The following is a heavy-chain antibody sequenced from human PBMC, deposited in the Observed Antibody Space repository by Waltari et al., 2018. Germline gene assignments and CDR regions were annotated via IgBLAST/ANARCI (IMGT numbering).Heavy chain of an antibody. CDR2: VHGSGRA. D-gene: IGHD2-15*01. CDR3: ARDRGRGLYLDS. CDR1: GDSMSSIYW. Sequence: QLQLQESGPGLVKPSGTLSLTCAVSGDSMSSIYWWSWVRQPPGKGLEWIGQVHGSGRANYHPSFASRVTVSLDTPNNQFSLRVTSATAADTAIYYCARDRGRGLYLDSWGPGTLVAVSP. J-gene: IGHJ4*02. V-gene: IGHV4-4*02.